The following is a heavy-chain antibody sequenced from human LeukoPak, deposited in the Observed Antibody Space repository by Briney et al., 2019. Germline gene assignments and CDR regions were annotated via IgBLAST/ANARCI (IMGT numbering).Heavy chain of an antibody. CDR3: ARVAWELSLWFDP. Sequence: GASVKVSCKASGYTFTGYYMHWVRQAPGQGLEWMGWINPNSGGTNYAQKFQGRVTMTRDTSISTAYMELSRLRSDDTAVYYCARVAWELSLWFDPWGQGTLVTVSS. CDR1: GYTFTGYY. D-gene: IGHD1-26*01. V-gene: IGHV1-2*02. J-gene: IGHJ5*02. CDR2: INPNSGGT.